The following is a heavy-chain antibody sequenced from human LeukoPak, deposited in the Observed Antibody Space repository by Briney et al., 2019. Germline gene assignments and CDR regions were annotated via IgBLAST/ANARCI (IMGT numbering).Heavy chain of an antibody. CDR1: GYTFTSYG. D-gene: IGHD5-24*01. V-gene: IGHV1-18*01. J-gene: IGHJ4*02. Sequence: ASVKVSCKASGYTFTSYGISWVRQAPGQGLEWMGWISAYNGNTNYAQKLQGRVNMTRNTSISTAYMELSSLRSEDTAVYYCARGRMTTKKAFDYWGQGTLVTVSS. CDR2: ISAYNGNT. CDR3: ARGRMTTKKAFDY.